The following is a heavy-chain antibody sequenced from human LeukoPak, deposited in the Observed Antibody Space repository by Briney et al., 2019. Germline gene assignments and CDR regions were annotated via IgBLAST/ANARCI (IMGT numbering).Heavy chain of an antibody. CDR2: ISSDSRTI. Sequence: GGSLRLSCAASGFTFRSYSMNWVRQAPGKGLEWVSYISSDSRTIYYADSVKGRFTISRDNAKNSLYLQMNTLRGEDTAVYYCARGAERSGYDYWGQGTLVTVAS. V-gene: IGHV3-48*04. J-gene: IGHJ4*02. D-gene: IGHD3-22*01. CDR1: GFTFRSYS. CDR3: ARGAERSGYDY.